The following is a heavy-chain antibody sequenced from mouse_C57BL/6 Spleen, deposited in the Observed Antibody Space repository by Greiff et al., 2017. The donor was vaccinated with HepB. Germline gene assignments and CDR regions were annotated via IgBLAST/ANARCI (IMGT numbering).Heavy chain of an antibody. CDR1: GFTFSSYA. D-gene: IGHD2-5*01. CDR3: ARVGSNYYYYAMDY. CDR2: ISDGGSYT. V-gene: IGHV5-4*03. J-gene: IGHJ4*01. Sequence: EVKLMESGGGLVKPGGSLKLSCAASGFTFSSYAMSWVRQTPEKRLEWVATISDGGSYTYYPDNVKGRFTISRDNAKNNLYLQMSHLKSEDTAMYYCARVGSNYYYYAMDYWGQGTSVTVSS.